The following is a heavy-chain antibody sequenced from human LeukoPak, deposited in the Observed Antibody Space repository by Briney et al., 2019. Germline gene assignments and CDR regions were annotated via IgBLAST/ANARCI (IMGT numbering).Heavy chain of an antibody. CDR3: AQGEAAAGTYYYYGMDV. CDR2: ISSSSSYI. CDR1: GFTFSSYS. V-gene: IGHV3-21*01. Sequence: PGGSLRLSCAASGFTFSSYSMNWVRQAPGKGLEWVSSISSSSSYIYYADSVKGRFTISRDNAKNSLYLQMDSLRAEDTAVYYCAQGEAAAGTYYYYGMDVWGQGTTVTVSS. D-gene: IGHD6-13*01. J-gene: IGHJ6*02.